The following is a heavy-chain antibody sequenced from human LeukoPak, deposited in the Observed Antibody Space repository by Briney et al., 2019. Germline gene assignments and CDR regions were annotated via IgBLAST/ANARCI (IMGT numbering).Heavy chain of an antibody. Sequence: ASVKVSCKASGYTFTSYYMHWVQQAPGQGLEWMGLINPTSGSTGYAQKFQGRVTMTRDMSTSTDYMELSSLRSEDTAIYHCARDNSVGDNAWWFDPWGQGTLVTVSS. D-gene: IGHD1-26*01. CDR1: GYTFTSYY. CDR3: ARDNSVGDNAWWFDP. V-gene: IGHV1-46*01. J-gene: IGHJ5*02. CDR2: INPTSGST.